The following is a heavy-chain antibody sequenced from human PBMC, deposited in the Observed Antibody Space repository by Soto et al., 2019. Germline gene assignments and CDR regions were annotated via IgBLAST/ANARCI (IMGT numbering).Heavy chain of an antibody. CDR3: AKDQGATITYYYFDY. CDR1: GFTFSSYG. J-gene: IGHJ4*02. V-gene: IGHV3-30*18. CDR2: ISYDGSNK. Sequence: GGSLRLSCAASGFTFSSYGMHWVRQAPGKGLEWVAVISYDGSNKYYADSVKGRFTISRDNSKNTLYLQMNSLRAEDTAVYYCAKDQGATITYYYFDYWGQGTLVTVSS. D-gene: IGHD5-12*01.